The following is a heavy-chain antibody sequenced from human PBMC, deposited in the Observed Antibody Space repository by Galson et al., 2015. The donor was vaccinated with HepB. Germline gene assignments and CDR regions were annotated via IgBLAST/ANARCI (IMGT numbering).Heavy chain of an antibody. D-gene: IGHD3-10*01. CDR3: ARGAYGSGSPQNWFDP. J-gene: IGHJ5*02. CDR2: MNPSGST. V-gene: IGHV4-4*07. Sequence: ETLSLTCTVSGGSISSHYWSWIRQPAGKGLEWIGRMNPSGSTNYNPSLKSRVTMSVDTSRNQFSLKLSSVTAADTAVYYCARGAYGSGSPQNWFDPWGQGTLVTVSS. CDR1: GGSISSHY.